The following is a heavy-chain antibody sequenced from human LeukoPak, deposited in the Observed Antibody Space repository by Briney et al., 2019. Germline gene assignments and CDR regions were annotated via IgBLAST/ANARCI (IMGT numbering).Heavy chain of an antibody. V-gene: IGHV1-69*05. CDR1: GGTFSGYA. J-gene: IGHJ5*02. Sequence: SVKVSCKASGGTFSGYAISWVRQAPGQGLEWMGGIIPIFGTANYAQKFQGRVTITTDESTSTAYMELSSLRSEDTAVYYCARAHWTIAAAGTYNWFDPWGQGTLVTVSS. CDR3: ARAHWTIAAAGTYNWFDP. CDR2: IIPIFGTA. D-gene: IGHD6-13*01.